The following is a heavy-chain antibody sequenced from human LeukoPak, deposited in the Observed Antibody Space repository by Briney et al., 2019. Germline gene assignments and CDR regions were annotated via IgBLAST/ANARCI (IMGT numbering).Heavy chain of an antibody. D-gene: IGHD3-10*01. J-gene: IGHJ5*02. CDR2: ISGSGGST. V-gene: IGHV3-23*01. CDR3: AKDRGSGSYSNWFDP. CDR1: GFTFSCYA. Sequence: GGSLRLSCAASGFTFSCYAMSWVRQAPGKGLEWVSAISGSGGSTYYADSVKGRFTISRDNSKNTLYLQMNSLRAEDTAVYYCAKDRGSGSYSNWFDPWGQGTLVTVSS.